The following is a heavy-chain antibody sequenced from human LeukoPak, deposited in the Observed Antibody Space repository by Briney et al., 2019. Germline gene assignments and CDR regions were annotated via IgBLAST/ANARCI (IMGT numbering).Heavy chain of an antibody. CDR1: GYTFTNYG. J-gene: IGHJ6*02. D-gene: IGHD1-26*01. CDR3: ARDAGSYNYYYYGMDV. Sequence: GASVNVSCKAAGYTFTNYGISWVRQAPGQGLEWMGWISAYNGNTNYAQKFQGRVTMTTDTSTSTAYMELRSLRSDDTAVYFCARDAGSYNYYYYGMDVWGQGTTVTVSS. V-gene: IGHV1-18*01. CDR2: ISAYNGNT.